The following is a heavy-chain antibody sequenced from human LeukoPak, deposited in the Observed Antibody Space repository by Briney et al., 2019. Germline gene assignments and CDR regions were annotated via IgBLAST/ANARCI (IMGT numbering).Heavy chain of an antibody. CDR1: GFTYSSYW. V-gene: IGHV3-7*01. J-gene: IGHJ4*02. CDR2: IKQDGSEK. CDR3: ARGLYYESSGYYGY. D-gene: IGHD3-22*01. Sequence: PGGSLRLSCAASGFTYSSYWMSWVRQTPGKGLEGVANIKQDGSEKYYVDSVKGRFTISRDNAKNSLYLQMNSLRVEDTAVYYCARGLYYESSGYYGYWGQGTLVTVFS.